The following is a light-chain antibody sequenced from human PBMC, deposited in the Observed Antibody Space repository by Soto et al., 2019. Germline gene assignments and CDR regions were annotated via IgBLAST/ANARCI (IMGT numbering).Light chain of an antibody. J-gene: IGLJ1*01. CDR1: SSDVGGYNY. CDR2: DVS. CDR3: CSYAGSYYV. Sequence: QSALTQPRSVSGSPGQSVTISCTGTSSDVGGYNYVSWYQQHPGKAHKLMIYDVSKRPSGVPDRFSGSKSGNTASLTISGLQAEDEADYYCCSYAGSYYVFGTGTK. V-gene: IGLV2-11*01.